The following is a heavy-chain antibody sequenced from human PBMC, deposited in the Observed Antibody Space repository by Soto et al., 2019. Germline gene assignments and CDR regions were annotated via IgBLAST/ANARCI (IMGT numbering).Heavy chain of an antibody. J-gene: IGHJ6*02. V-gene: IGHV1-3*01. D-gene: IGHD3-10*01. Sequence: ASVKVSCKASGYTFTSYAMHWVRQAPGQRLEWMGWINAGNGNTKYSQKFQGRVTITRDTSASTAYMELSSLRSEDTAVYYCARGTMVRGVTYYYYYGMDVWGQGTTVTVSS. CDR2: INAGNGNT. CDR1: GYTFTSYA. CDR3: ARGTMVRGVTYYYYYGMDV.